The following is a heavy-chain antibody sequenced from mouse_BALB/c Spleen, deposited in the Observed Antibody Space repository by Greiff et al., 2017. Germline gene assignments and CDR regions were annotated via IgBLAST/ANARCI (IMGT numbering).Heavy chain of an antibody. CDR1: GFTFTDYY. V-gene: IGHV7-3*02. D-gene: IGHD1-1*01. J-gene: IGHJ4*01. CDR3: ARAYYYGSSYYAMDY. Sequence: EVQRVESGGGLVQPGGSLRLSCATSGFTFTDYYMSWVRQPPGKALEWLGFIRNKANGYTTEYSASVKGRFTISRDNSQSILYLQMNTLRAEDSATYYCARAYYYGSSYYAMDYWGQGTSVTVSS. CDR2: IRNKANGYTT.